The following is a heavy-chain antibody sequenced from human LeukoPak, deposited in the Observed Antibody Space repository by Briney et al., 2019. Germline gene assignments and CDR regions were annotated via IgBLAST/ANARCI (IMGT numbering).Heavy chain of an antibody. Sequence: SETLSLTCTVSGGSISSYYWSWIRQPPGKGLEWIGYIYYSGSTNYNPSLKSRVTISVDTSKNQFSLKLSSVTAADTAVYYCARDGTDYGSGSLYMDVWGKGTTVTISS. CDR3: ARDGTDYGSGSLYMDV. CDR1: GGSISSYY. CDR2: IYYSGST. V-gene: IGHV4-59*01. D-gene: IGHD3-10*01. J-gene: IGHJ6*03.